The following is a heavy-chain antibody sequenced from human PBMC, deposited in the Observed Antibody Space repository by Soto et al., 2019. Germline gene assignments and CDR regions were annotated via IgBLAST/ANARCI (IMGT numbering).Heavy chain of an antibody. CDR3: ARDSWGMNTWSGLTWFDP. Sequence: SETLSLTCAVSGYSISSGYYWGWIRQPPGKGLEWIGSIYHSGSTYYNPSLKSRVTISVDTSKNQFSLKLNSVTAADTAVYYCARDSWGMNTWSGLTWFDPWGQGTLVTVSS. CDR2: IYHSGST. J-gene: IGHJ5*02. V-gene: IGHV4-38-2*02. D-gene: IGHD3-10*01. CDR1: GYSISSGYY.